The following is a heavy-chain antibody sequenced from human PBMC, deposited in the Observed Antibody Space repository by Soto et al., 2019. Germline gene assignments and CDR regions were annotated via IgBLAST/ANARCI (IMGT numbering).Heavy chain of an antibody. Sequence: VQLVESGGGLVQPGGSLRLSCAVSRISFSAYWMSWVRQAPGRGLEWVSRLNNDGTNTAYADSVKGRFTISRDSAKNTLYMQMNFLRVEDTGVYFCARDEGGPDVWGQGTTVTVSS. CDR3: ARDEGGPDV. CDR2: LNNDGTNT. CDR1: RISFSAYW. V-gene: IGHV3-74*02. J-gene: IGHJ6*02.